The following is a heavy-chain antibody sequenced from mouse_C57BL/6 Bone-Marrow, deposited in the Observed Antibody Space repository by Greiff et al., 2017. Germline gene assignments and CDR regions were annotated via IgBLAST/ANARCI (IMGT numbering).Heavy chain of an antibody. J-gene: IGHJ1*03. V-gene: IGHV5-6*01. D-gene: IGHD2-4*01. CDR1: GFTFSSYG. CDR2: ISSGGSYT. CDR3: ARYYDYDENWYFDV. Sequence: DVQLVESGGDLVKPGGSLKLSCAASGFTFSSYGMSWVRQTPDKRLEWVATISSGGSYTYYPDSVKGRFTISRDNAKNTLYLQMSSLKSEDTAMYYCARYYDYDENWYFDVWGTGTTVTVSS.